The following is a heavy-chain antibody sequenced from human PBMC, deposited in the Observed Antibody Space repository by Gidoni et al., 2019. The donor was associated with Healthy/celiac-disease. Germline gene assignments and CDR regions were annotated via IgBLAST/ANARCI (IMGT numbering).Heavy chain of an antibody. J-gene: IGHJ3*02. CDR3: ARQPYYYDSSGWEGDAFDI. D-gene: IGHD3-22*01. CDR1: GGSLSSSSYY. Sequence: QLQLQESGPGLVKPSETLSLTCTVSGGSLSSSSYYWGWIRQPPGKGLEWIGSIYYSGSTYYNPSLKSRVTISVDTSKNQFSLKLSSVTAADTAVYYCARQPYYYDSSGWEGDAFDIWGQGTMVTVSS. V-gene: IGHV4-39*01. CDR2: IYYSGST.